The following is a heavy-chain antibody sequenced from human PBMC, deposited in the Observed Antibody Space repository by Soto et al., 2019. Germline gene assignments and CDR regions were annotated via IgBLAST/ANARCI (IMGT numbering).Heavy chain of an antibody. CDR2: ISNTGFTI. CDR1: GFSLSNYE. CDR3: ARAHGDFDY. J-gene: IGHJ4*02. V-gene: IGHV3-48*03. D-gene: IGHD3-10*01. Sequence: EVQLVESGGDLVPPGGSLRLSCAASGFSLSNYEMNWVRQAPGEGLEWLSFISNTGFTIYYADSVKGRFTISRDNAKNSLFLQMNSLRAEDTGVYYCARAHGDFDYWGQGTLVTVSS.